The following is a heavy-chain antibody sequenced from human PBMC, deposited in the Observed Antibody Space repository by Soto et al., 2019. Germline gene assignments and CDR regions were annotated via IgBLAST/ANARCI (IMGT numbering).Heavy chain of an antibody. CDR1: GWSFSGYY. D-gene: IGHD2-2*01. Sequence: SETLSLTCAFYGWSFSGYYWSWIRQPPGKGLEWIGEINHSGSTNYNPSLKSRVTISVDTSKNQFSLKLSSVTAADTAVYYCASLKEYCTSTSCYYYYYMDVWGKGTTVTV. V-gene: IGHV4-34*01. J-gene: IGHJ6*03. CDR3: ASLKEYCTSTSCYYYYYMDV. CDR2: INHSGST.